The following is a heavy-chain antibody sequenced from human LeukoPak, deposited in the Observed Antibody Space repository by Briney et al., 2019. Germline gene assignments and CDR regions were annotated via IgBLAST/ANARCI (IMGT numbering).Heavy chain of an antibody. CDR2: INPSGGST. CDR3: ARNLDSSSWYYWFDP. Sequence: ASVKVSCKASGYTFTSYYMHWVRQAPGQGLEWMGIINPSGGSTSYAQKFQGRVTMTRDTSASTAYMELSSLRSEDTAVYYCARNLDSSSWYYWFDPWGQGTLVTVSS. D-gene: IGHD6-13*01. V-gene: IGHV1-46*01. CDR1: GYTFTSYY. J-gene: IGHJ5*02.